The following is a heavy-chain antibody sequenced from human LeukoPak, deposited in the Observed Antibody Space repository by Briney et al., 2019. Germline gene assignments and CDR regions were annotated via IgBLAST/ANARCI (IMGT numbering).Heavy chain of an antibody. CDR3: ARIWYSSSSFSYYYYMDV. D-gene: IGHD6-6*01. CDR1: GGSISSYY. V-gene: IGHV4-59*01. Sequence: SETLSLTCTVSGGSISSYYWSWIRQPPGKGLGWIGYIYYSGSTNYNPSLKSRVTISVDTSKNQFSLKLSSVTAADTAVYYCARIWYSSSSFSYYYYMDVWGKGTTVTVSS. J-gene: IGHJ6*03. CDR2: IYYSGST.